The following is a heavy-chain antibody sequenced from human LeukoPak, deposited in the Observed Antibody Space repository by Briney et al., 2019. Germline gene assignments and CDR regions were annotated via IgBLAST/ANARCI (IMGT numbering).Heavy chain of an antibody. D-gene: IGHD5-18*01. J-gene: IGHJ4*02. CDR3: ASHVDTAMVTGFYFDY. V-gene: IGHV4-30-2*01. Sequence: SETLSLTCAVSGGSISSGGYSWSWIRQPPGKGLEWIGYTYHSGSTYYNPSLKSRVTISVDRSKNQFSLKLSSVTAVDTAVYYCASHVDTAMVTGFYFDYWGQGTLVTVSS. CDR2: TYHSGST. CDR1: GGSISSGGYS.